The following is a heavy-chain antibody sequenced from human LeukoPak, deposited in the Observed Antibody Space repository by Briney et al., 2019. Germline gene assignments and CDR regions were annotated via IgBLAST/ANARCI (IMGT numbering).Heavy chain of an antibody. CDR3: TRDPIMVTLPWVDY. CDR1: GFTFGDYA. J-gene: IGHJ4*02. V-gene: IGHV3-49*03. CDR2: IRSKAYGGTT. D-gene: IGHD3-16*01. Sequence: GGSLRLSCTASGFTFGDYAMSWFRQAPGKGLEWVGFIRSKAYGGTTEYAASVKCRFTISRDDSKSIAYLQMNSLKTEDTAVYYCTRDPIMVTLPWVDYWGQGTLVTVSS.